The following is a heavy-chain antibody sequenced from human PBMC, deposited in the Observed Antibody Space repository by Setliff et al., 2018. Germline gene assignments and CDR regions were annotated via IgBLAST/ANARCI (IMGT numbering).Heavy chain of an antibody. J-gene: IGHJ4*02. V-gene: IGHV3-74*01. CDR1: GFTFSSYW. D-gene: IGHD5-18*01. CDR2: INNDGSSG. CDR3: ARDQGSYGYRAFDY. Sequence: PGGSLRLSCAASGFTFSSYWMHWVSQVPGKGLVWVSRINNDGSSGDYADSVKGRFTISRDNAKNTLYLQMNSLRAEDTAVYYCARDQGSYGYRAFDYWGQGTRVTVS.